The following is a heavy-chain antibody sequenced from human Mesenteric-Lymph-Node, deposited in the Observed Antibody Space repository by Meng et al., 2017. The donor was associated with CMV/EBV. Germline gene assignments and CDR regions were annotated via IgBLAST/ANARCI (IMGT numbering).Heavy chain of an antibody. Sequence: GESLKISCAASGFSFSSYAMYWVRQAPGKGLERVSVIYSDSAYYADSVRGRFTISRDPSKNTLYLQMNSLRAEDTAVYYCAKEEIPTFYTLPDYWGQGTLVTVSS. CDR1: GFSFSSYA. CDR3: AKEEIPTFYTLPDY. J-gene: IGHJ4*02. V-gene: IGHV3-23*03. D-gene: IGHD3-16*01. CDR2: IYSDSA.